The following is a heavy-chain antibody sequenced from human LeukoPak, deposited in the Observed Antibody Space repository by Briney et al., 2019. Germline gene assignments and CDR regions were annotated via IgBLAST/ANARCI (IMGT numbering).Heavy chain of an antibody. CDR2: INHDGSHT. J-gene: IGHJ4*02. D-gene: IGHD1-1*01. CDR3: AKYWSRAFDG. CDR1: GFTFINNW. V-gene: IGHV3-7*01. Sequence: GGSLSLSCAASGFTFINNWMAWVGQAPGKGPELVAHINHDGSHTGYVDSVKGQFTISRDNSKNSLYLQLNSLRAEDTAMYYCAKYWSRAFDGWGQGSLITVSS.